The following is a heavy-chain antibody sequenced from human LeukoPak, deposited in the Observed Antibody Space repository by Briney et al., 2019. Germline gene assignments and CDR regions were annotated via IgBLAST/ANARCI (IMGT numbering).Heavy chain of an antibody. D-gene: IGHD3-10*01. CDR2: ISSSGSTI. V-gene: IGHV3-48*03. CDR3: ARTKWRGGTGTFDI. CDR1: GFTFSSYE. Sequence: GGSLRLSCAASGFTFSSYEMNWVRQAPGKGLERVSYISSSGSTIYYADSVKGRFTVSRDNAKNSLYLQMNSLRAEDTAVYYCARTKWRGGTGTFDIWGQRTMVTVSS. J-gene: IGHJ3*02.